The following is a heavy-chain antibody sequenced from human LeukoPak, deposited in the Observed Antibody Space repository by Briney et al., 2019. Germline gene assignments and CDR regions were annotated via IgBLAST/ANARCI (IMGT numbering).Heavy chain of an antibody. CDR3: ARGIYDRSGFSYYYYHMDV. V-gene: IGHV4-59*01. Sequence: SETLSLTCFVSGGSISSYYWSWIRQPPGKGLEWIGYIYYRGNTNYNPSLKSRVTISLDTSKNQFSLRLSSVTAADTAVYHCARGIYDRSGFSYYYYHMDVWGKGTTVTVSS. CDR1: GGSISSYY. J-gene: IGHJ6*03. CDR2: IYYRGNT. D-gene: IGHD3-22*01.